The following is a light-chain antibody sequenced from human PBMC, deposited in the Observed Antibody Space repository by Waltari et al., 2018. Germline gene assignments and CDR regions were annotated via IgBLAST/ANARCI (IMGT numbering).Light chain of an antibody. CDR2: DVS. CDR3: QQRTSWPPGLS. J-gene: IGKJ4*01. V-gene: IGKV3-11*01. CDR1: QSVSNN. Sequence: EIVLTQSPATLSLSPGERATLPCRASQSVSNNLAWYQQKPGQAPRLLIYDVSSRATGIPARISARGAGTDFTLTISSLEPEDSAVYYCQQRTSWPPGLSFGGGTNVEIK.